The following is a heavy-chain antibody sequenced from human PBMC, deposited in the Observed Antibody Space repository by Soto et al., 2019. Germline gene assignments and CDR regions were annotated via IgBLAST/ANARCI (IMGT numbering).Heavy chain of an antibody. Sequence: QVQLVESGGGVVQPGRSLRLSCAGSGFTFSSYGMHWVRQAPGKGLEWVAVIWYDGSNKYYADSVKGRFTISRDNSKNTLYLQMNSLRAEDTAVYYCAREATYYYGSGSYFDAFDIWGQGTMVTVSS. J-gene: IGHJ3*02. D-gene: IGHD3-10*01. V-gene: IGHV3-33*01. CDR3: AREATYYYGSGSYFDAFDI. CDR1: GFTFSSYG. CDR2: IWYDGSNK.